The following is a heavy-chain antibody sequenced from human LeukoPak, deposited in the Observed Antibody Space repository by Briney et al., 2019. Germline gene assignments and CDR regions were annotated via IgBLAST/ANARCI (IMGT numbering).Heavy chain of an antibody. CDR2: ISGSGGST. CDR3: AKDAEQWLVPAHNWFDP. Sequence: XXVRQAPXXXXXXXSAISGSGGSTYYADSVKGRFTISRDNSKNTLYLQMNSLRAEDTAVYYCAKDAEQWLVPAHNWFDPWGQGTLVTVSS. D-gene: IGHD6-19*01. V-gene: IGHV3-23*01. J-gene: IGHJ5*02.